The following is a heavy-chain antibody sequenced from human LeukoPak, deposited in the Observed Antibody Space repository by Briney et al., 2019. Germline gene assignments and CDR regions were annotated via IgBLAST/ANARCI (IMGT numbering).Heavy chain of an antibody. CDR1: GGSFSGYY. J-gene: IGHJ4*02. D-gene: IGHD3-16*02. CDR2: INHSGST. CDR3: ARGRGVYDYVWGSYRPFDY. V-gene: IGHV4-34*01. Sequence: PSETLSLTCAVYGGSFSGYYWCWIRQPPGKGLEWIGEINHSGSTNYNPSLKSRVTISVDTSKNQFSLKLSSVTAADTAVYYCARGRGVYDYVWGSYRPFDYWGQGTLVTVSS.